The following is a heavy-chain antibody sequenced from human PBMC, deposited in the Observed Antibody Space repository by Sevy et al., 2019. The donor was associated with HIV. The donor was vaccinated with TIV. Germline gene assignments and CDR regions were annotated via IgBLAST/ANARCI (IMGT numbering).Heavy chain of an antibody. Sequence: ASVKVSCKVSGSTLTRLAIHWVRQAPGKGPEWMGSFAPEDGETICSQKFQGRVTMTEDTSTDTGYMELSSLRSEDTAVYYCATTKDYYDSSGSPFDDWGQGTLVTVSS. CDR3: ATTKDYYDSSGSPFDD. D-gene: IGHD3-22*01. CDR2: FAPEDGET. V-gene: IGHV1-24*01. J-gene: IGHJ4*02. CDR1: GSTLTRLA.